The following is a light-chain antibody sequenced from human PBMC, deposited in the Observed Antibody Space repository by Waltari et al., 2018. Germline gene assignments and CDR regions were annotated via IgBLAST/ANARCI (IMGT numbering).Light chain of an antibody. Sequence: EIVLTQSPATLSVSPGERATFSCRASETVYSDLAWCQQKPGQAPRLLIYGVSTRATGIPARFSGSGAGTFFTLTISSMQSEDFAVYFCQQYYKWPLYTCGQGTKVEIK. CDR3: QQYYKWPLYT. V-gene: IGKV3-15*01. CDR1: ETVYSD. CDR2: GVS. J-gene: IGKJ2*01.